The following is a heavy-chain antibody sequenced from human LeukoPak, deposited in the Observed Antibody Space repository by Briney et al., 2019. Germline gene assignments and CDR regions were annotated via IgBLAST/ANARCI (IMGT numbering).Heavy chain of an antibody. D-gene: IGHD6-19*01. CDR3: ARLVGMKAFDI. CDR2: IDPSDSYT. CDR1: GYSFTIYW. J-gene: IGHJ3*02. V-gene: IGHV5-10-1*01. Sequence: GESLKISCKGSGYSFTIYWIGWVRQMPGKGLEWMGRIDPSDSYTNYSPSFQGHVTISADKSISTAYLQWSSLKASDTARYYCARLVGMKAFDIWGQGTMVTVSS.